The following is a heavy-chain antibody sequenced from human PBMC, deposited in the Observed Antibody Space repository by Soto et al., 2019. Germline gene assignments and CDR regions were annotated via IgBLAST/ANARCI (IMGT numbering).Heavy chain of an antibody. Sequence: ASVKVSCKASGYTFTSYGISWVRQAHGQGLEWMGWISAYNGNTNYAQKLQGRVTMTTDTSTSTAYMELRSLRSDDTAVYYCARASLTYYYDSSGYYPVDYWGQGTLVTVSS. J-gene: IGHJ4*02. CDR3: ARASLTYYYDSSGYYPVDY. CDR1: GYTFTSYG. CDR2: ISAYNGNT. V-gene: IGHV1-18*01. D-gene: IGHD3-22*01.